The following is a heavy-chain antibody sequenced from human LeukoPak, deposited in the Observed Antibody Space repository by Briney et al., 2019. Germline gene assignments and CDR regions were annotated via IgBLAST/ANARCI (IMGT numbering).Heavy chain of an antibody. CDR2: ISTKGGST. CDR3: ARDRSGAFDY. D-gene: IGHD6-19*01. V-gene: IGHV3-64*02. CDR1: GFIFSNYA. J-gene: IGHJ4*02. Sequence: PGGSLRLSCAASGFIFSNYAMYWVRQAPGKGLESVAAISTKGGSTSYADSVKGRMTISRDDSKNTLFLQMGSLTTYDMGLYFCARDRSGAFDYWGQGTLVTVSS.